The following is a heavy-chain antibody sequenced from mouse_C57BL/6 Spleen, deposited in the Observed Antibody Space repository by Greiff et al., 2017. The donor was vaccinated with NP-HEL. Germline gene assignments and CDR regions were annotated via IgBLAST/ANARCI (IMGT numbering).Heavy chain of an antibody. Sequence: QVQLQQSGAELVKPGASVKLSCKASGYTFTSYWMQWVKQRPGQGLEWIGEIDPSDSYTNYNQKFKGKATLTVDTSSSTAYMQLSSLTSEDSAVYYCARGITTVVREAWFAYWGQGTLVTVSA. J-gene: IGHJ3*01. D-gene: IGHD1-1*01. CDR2: IDPSDSYT. V-gene: IGHV1-50*01. CDR1: GYTFTSYW. CDR3: ARGITTVVREAWFAY.